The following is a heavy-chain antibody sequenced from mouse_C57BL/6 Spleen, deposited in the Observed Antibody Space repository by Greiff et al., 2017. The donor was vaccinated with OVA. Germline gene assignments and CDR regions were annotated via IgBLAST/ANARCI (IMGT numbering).Heavy chain of an antibody. CDR2: IWGVGST. CDR3: ARRSTMVTTHYAMDY. Sequence: VKLVESGPGLVAPSQSLSITCTVSGFSLTSYGVDWVRQSPGKGLEWLGVIWGVGSTNYNSALKSRLSISKDNSKSQVFLKMNSLQTDDTAMYYCARRSTMVTTHYAMDYWGQGTSVTVSS. D-gene: IGHD2-2*01. V-gene: IGHV2-6*01. J-gene: IGHJ4*01. CDR1: GFSLTSYG.